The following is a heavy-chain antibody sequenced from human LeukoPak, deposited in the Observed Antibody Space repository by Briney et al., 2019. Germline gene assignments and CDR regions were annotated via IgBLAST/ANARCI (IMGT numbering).Heavy chain of an antibody. J-gene: IGHJ3*02. Sequence: GGSLRLPCAASGFTFSSYAMSWVRQAPGKGLEWVSAISGSGGSTYYADSVKGRFTISRDNSKNTLYLQMNSLRAEDTAVYYRAVDTISGGGRAFDIWGQGTMVTVSS. V-gene: IGHV3-23*01. CDR3: AVDTISGGGRAFDI. D-gene: IGHD3-9*01. CDR2: ISGSGGST. CDR1: GFTFSSYA.